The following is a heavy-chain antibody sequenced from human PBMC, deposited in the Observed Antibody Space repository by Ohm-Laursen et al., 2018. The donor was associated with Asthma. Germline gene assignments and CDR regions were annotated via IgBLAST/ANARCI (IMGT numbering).Heavy chain of an antibody. CDR1: GFTFSSYS. V-gene: IGHV3-21*04. CDR3: ARSFYYKSGGYYLLYFDY. CDR2: ISSSSSYI. J-gene: IGHJ4*02. D-gene: IGHD3-22*01. Sequence: SLRLSCTASGFTFSSYSMNWVRQAPGKGLEWVSSISSSSSYIYYADSVKGRFTISRDNAKNSLYLQMNSLRAEDTAVYYCARSFYYKSGGYYLLYFDYWGQGTLVTVSS.